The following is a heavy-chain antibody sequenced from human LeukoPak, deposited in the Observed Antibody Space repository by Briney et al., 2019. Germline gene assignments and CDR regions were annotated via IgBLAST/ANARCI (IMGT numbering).Heavy chain of an antibody. CDR1: GGSFSGYY. CDR2: INHSGST. CDR3: ARGRGRIAAAGTGYFQH. V-gene: IGHV4-34*01. Sequence: SETLSLTCAVYGGSFSGYYWSWIRQPPGKGLEWIGEINHSGSTNYNPSLKSRVTISVDTSKNQFSLKLSSVTAADTAVYYRARGRGRIAAAGTGYFQHWGQGTLVTVSS. D-gene: IGHD6-13*01. J-gene: IGHJ1*01.